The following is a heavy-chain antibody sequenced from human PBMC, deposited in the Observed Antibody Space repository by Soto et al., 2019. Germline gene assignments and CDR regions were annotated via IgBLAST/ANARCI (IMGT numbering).Heavy chain of an antibody. CDR2: ISSSSSYI. Sequence: LRLSCAASGFTFSSYSMNWVRQAPGKGLEWVSSISSSSSYIYYADSVKGRFTISRDNAKNSLYLQMNSLRAEDTAVYYCARDPGFWYYFDYWGQGTLVTVSS. D-gene: IGHD2-8*02. CDR1: GFTFSSYS. CDR3: ARDPGFWYYFDY. J-gene: IGHJ4*02. V-gene: IGHV3-21*01.